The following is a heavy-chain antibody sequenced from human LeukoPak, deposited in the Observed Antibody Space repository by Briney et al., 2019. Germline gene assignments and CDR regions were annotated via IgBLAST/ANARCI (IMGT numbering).Heavy chain of an antibody. V-gene: IGHV1-2*04. D-gene: IGHD5-18*01. CDR3: ARGDTAMSHYYGMDV. J-gene: IGHJ6*02. Sequence: GASVKVSCKASGYTFTGYYMHWVRQAPGQGLEWMGWINPNSGGTNYAQKFQGWVTMTRDTSISTAYMELSRLRSDDTAVYYCARGDTAMSHYYGMDVWGQGTTVTVSS. CDR2: INPNSGGT. CDR1: GYTFTGYY.